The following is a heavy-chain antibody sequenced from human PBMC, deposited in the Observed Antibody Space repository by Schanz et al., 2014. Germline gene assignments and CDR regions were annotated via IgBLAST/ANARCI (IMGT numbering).Heavy chain of an antibody. J-gene: IGHJ4*02. Sequence: EVQLLESGGGLAQPGGSLRLACAASGFNFNTYAMSWVRQAPGKGLEWVSGLTEGGGGTYYTDAVKGRFTISRDNSKNTVNLQMHSLRAEDTAVYYSAKEKEEVAAVGSFFDYWGQGTLVTVSS. D-gene: IGHD6-13*01. CDR1: GFNFNTYA. V-gene: IGHV3-23*01. CDR2: LTEGGGGT. CDR3: AKEKEEVAAVGSFFDY.